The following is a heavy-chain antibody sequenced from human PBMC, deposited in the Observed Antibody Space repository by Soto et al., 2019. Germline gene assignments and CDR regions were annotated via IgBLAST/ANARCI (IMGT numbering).Heavy chain of an antibody. V-gene: IGHV1-69*01. CDR1: GGTCSSYA. Sequence: QVQLVQSGAEVKKPGSSVKVSCKASGGTCSSYAISWVRQAPGQGLEWMGGIIPIFGTANYAQKFQGRVTSTADESTSTAYMELSSLSSEDTAVYYCARSNKVPAAIEYGMAVCGQGTTVTVSS. CDR3: ARSNKVPAAIEYGMAV. D-gene: IGHD2-2*02. J-gene: IGHJ6*02. CDR2: IIPIFGTA.